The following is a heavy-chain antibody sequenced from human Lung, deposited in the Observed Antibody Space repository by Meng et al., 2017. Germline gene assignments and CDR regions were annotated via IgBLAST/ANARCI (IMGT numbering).Heavy chain of an antibody. Sequence: QRVEYGAEVKKPGAPVKVSCKPSGYNFPDYYIHWVRRAPGQGLGWMGRINPKSGDTHYAQKFQARVTMTGDTSISTAYMELSGLRSDDTAMYYCARDEDISAAGKLFGDYWGQGTLVTVSS. CDR1: GYNFPDYY. D-gene: IGHD6-25*01. CDR3: ARDEDISAAGKLFGDY. CDR2: INPKSGDT. J-gene: IGHJ4*02. V-gene: IGHV1-2*06.